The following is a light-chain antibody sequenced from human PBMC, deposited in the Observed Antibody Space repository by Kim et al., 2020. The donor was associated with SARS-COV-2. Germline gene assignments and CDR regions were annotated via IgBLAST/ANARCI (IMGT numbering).Light chain of an antibody. CDR1: QGIRNW. J-gene: IGKJ4*01. V-gene: IGKV1-12*01. CDR3: QQSDSFPLT. Sequence: DIQMTQSPSSVSASVGDRVTITCRASQGIRNWLAWYQQKPSKAPKLLISFASTLQSGVPSRFSGSGSGTDFSLTISSLQPEDFATYYCQQSDSFPLTFGGGTKVDIK. CDR2: FAS.